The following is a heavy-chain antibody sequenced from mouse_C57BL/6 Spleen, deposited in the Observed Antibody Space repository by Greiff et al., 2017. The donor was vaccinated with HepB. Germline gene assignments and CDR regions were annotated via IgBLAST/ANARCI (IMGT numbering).Heavy chain of an antibody. CDR1: GYAFSSSW. CDR2: IYPGDGDT. CDR3: ARGAADY. J-gene: IGHJ2*01. Sequence: VQLQESGPELVKPGASVKISCKASGYAFSSSWMNWVKQRPGKGLEWIGRIYPGDGDTNYNGKFKGKATLTADKSSSTAYMQLSSLTPEDSAVYFCARGAADYWGQGTTLTVSS. V-gene: IGHV1-82*01.